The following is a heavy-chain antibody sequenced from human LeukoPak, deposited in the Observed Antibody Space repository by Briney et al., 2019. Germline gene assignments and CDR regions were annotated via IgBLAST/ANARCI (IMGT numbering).Heavy chain of an antibody. D-gene: IGHD3-3*01. CDR3: TRAGGYDFWIDY. CDR1: GFNFANYG. Sequence: GGSLRLSCSTFGFNFANYGVSWFRQAPGQGLEWVGFLRSTVHGGPAEYAASVEGRFIISRDDSKSIASLQMNSLKTEDTAVYYCTRAGGYDFWIDYWGQGTLVTVSS. J-gene: IGHJ4*02. CDR2: LRSTVHGGPA. V-gene: IGHV3-49*03.